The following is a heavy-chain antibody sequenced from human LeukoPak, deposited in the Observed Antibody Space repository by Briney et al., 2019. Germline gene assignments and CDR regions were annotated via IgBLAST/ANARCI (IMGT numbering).Heavy chain of an antibody. D-gene: IGHD2-2*01. V-gene: IGHV4-4*02. CDR2: IYHTGST. Sequence: PSETLSLTCAVSGGSISSSYWWSWVRQPPGKGLEWIGDIYHTGSTNYNPSLKSRVTISVDMSKNQFSLKVTSMTAADTAVYYCASSVVVPSAADYWGQGTLVTVSS. CDR1: GGSISSSYW. CDR3: ASSVVVPSAADY. J-gene: IGHJ4*02.